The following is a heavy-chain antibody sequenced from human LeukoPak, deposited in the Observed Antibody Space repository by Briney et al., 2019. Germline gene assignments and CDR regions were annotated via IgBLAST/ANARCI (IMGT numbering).Heavy chain of an antibody. J-gene: IGHJ2*01. D-gene: IGHD1-14*01. CDR1: GFTFSSYA. V-gene: IGHV3-23*01. CDR2: VSTSGDRT. CDR3: VGGNSATNWNFDL. Sequence: SGRSLRLSCAASGFTFSSYAMNWVRQAPEKGLEWVSSVSTSGDRTYYADSVKGRFTTSRDNSKNTQYLQMNSLRAEDTAVYFCVGGNSATNWNFDLWGRGTLVAVSS.